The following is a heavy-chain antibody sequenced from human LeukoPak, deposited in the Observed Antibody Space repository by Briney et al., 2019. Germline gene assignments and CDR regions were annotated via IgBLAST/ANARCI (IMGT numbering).Heavy chain of an antibody. D-gene: IGHD2-21*02. Sequence: SVKVSCKTSGGTFSSYTISWVRQAPGQGLEWMGGIIPIFGTPHYAQKFQDRVTITAHASTCTAYMELSSLRSEDTAVYYCARAYMTATRHFDSWGQGTLVTVSS. CDR3: ARAYMTATRHFDS. V-gene: IGHV1-69*13. J-gene: IGHJ4*02. CDR2: IIPIFGTP. CDR1: GGTFSSYT.